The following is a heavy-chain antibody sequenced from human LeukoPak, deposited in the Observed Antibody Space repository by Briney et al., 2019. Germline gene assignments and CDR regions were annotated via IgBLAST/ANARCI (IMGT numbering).Heavy chain of an antibody. CDR1: GFTFSSYA. CDR3: VVEIRYSSGWYGETRDYFHH. D-gene: IGHD6-19*01. CDR2: VTGSGGTT. V-gene: IGHV3-23*01. Sequence: RPGGSLRLSCAASGFTFSSYAMSWVRQAPGKGLQWVSTVTGSGGTTYYADSVKGRFTISRDNSKNTLYLQMNSLRAEDTAIYYCVVEIRYSSGWYGETRDYFHHWGQGTLVTVSS. J-gene: IGHJ4*02.